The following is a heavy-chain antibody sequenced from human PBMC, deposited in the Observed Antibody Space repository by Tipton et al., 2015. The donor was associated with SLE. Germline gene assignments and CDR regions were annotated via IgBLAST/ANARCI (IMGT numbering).Heavy chain of an antibody. Sequence: TLSLTCTVSGGSISRGGYYWSWIRQHSGKGLEWIGYYSVTSYYNPSLKSRVTISVDTSENQLFLKLSSVTAADTAVYYCARSEYSISSGAFDIWGQGTGVTVSS. CDR2: YSVTS. V-gene: IGHV4-31*03. D-gene: IGHD6-6*01. CDR1: GGSISRGGYY. CDR3: ARSEYSISSGAFDI. J-gene: IGHJ3*02.